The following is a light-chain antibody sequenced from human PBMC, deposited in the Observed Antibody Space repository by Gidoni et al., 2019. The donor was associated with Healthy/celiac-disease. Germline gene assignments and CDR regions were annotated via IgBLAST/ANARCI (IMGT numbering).Light chain of an antibody. CDR2: DAS. CDR3: QQRSNWPPGFT. CDR1: QSVSSY. J-gene: IGKJ3*01. V-gene: IGKV3-11*01. Sequence: EIVLTQSPATLSLSPGERATLSCRASQSVSSYLAWYQQKPGQSPMLLIYDASNRATGIPARFSGSGSGTDFTLTISSLGPDDFAVYYCQQRSNWPPGFTFGPGTKVDIK.